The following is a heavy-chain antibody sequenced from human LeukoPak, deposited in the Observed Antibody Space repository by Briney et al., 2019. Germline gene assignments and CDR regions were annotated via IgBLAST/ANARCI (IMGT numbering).Heavy chain of an antibody. CDR3: ARDFHDSSGYYFDY. CDR2: ISSSGSTI. J-gene: IGHJ4*02. CDR1: GFTFSSYS. V-gene: IGHV3-48*04. Sequence: GGSLRLSCAASGFTFSSYSMNWVRQAPGKGLEWVSYISSSGSTIYYADSVKGRFTISRDNAKNSLYLQMNSLRAEDTAVYYCARDFHDSSGYYFDYWGQGTLVTVSS. D-gene: IGHD3-22*01.